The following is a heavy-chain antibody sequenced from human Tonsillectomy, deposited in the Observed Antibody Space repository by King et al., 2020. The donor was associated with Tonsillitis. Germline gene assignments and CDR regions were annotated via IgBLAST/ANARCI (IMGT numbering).Heavy chain of an antibody. Sequence: VQLVESGGGLVQPGGPLRLSCAASGFTFRSSALSWVRQSPGKGLQWVSAISGGGYNTFYIDSVKGRFTSSRDNYKNTVSLQMNSLRAEDTGVYYCVREMLTGSCADYWGQGTLVTVSS. V-gene: IGHV3-23*04. CDR2: ISGGGYNT. J-gene: IGHJ4*02. CDR3: VREMLTGSCADY. CDR1: GFTFRSSA. D-gene: IGHD2-15*01.